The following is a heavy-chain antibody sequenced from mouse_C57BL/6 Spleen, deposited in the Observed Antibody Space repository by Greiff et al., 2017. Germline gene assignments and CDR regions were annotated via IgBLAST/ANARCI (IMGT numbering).Heavy chain of an antibody. D-gene: IGHD1-1*01. J-gene: IGHJ4*01. Sequence: VHVKQSGPELVKPGASVKMSCKASGYTFTDYNMHWVKQSHGKSLEWIGYINPNNGGTSYNQKFKGKATLTVNKSSSTAYMELRSLTSENSAVYYCARYGSSPYYAMDSWGQGTSVTASS. CDR3: ARYGSSPYYAMDS. CDR1: GYTFTDYN. CDR2: INPNNGGT. V-gene: IGHV1-22*01.